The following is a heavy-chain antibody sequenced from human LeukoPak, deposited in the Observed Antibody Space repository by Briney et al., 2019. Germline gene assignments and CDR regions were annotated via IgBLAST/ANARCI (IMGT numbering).Heavy chain of an antibody. CDR1: GCSISSYY. CDR2: IYYSGST. J-gene: IGHJ2*01. Sequence: SETLSLTCTVSGCSISSYYWSWIRQPPGKGLEWIGYIYYSGSTNYNPSLKSRVTISVATTKNHFSLKLSSVTAADTAVYYCAREPHTYGYCSGGSCDGPVRYFDLWGRGTLVTVSS. CDR3: AREPHTYGYCSGGSCDGPVRYFDL. D-gene: IGHD2-15*01. V-gene: IGHV4-59*01.